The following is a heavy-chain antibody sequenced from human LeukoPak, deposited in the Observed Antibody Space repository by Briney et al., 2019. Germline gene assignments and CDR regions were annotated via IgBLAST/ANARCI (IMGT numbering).Heavy chain of an antibody. V-gene: IGHV3-23*01. CDR3: VGLGLGRPTDY. D-gene: IGHD7-27*01. Sequence: PGGSLRLSCAASGFTFSSYAMSWVRQAPGKGLEWVSAISGSGGSTYYADSVKGRFTISRDNSKNTLYLQMNSLRAKDTAVYYCVGLGLGRPTDYWGQGTLVTVSS. CDR1: GFTFSSYA. J-gene: IGHJ4*02. CDR2: ISGSGGST.